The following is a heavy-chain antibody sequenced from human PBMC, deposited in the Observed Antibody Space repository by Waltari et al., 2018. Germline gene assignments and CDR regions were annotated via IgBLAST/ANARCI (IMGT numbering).Heavy chain of an antibody. Sequence: EVQLVESGGGLVKPGGSLRLSCAASGFTFSNAWMSWVRQAPGKGLEWVGRIKSKTDGGTTDYAAPVKGRFTISRDDSKNTLYLQMNSLKTEDTAVYYCTTSYDSSGYSAFDYWGQGTLVTVSS. V-gene: IGHV3-15*01. CDR2: IKSKTDGGTT. D-gene: IGHD3-22*01. CDR1: GFTFSNAW. J-gene: IGHJ4*02. CDR3: TTSYDSSGYSAFDY.